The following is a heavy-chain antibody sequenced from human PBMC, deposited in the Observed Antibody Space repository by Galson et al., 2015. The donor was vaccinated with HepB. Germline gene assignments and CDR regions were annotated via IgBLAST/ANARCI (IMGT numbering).Heavy chain of an antibody. J-gene: IGHJ4*02. CDR2: IFPGDSDT. CDR3: ARQIVGAANFDY. Sequence: QSGAEVKKSGESLKISCKGSEYSFTSYWIGWVRQKPGKGLEWMGIIFPGDSDTKYRPSFEGQVTLSIDKSINTAYLQWSSLKVSDTAVYYCARQIVGAANFDYWGQGTLVTVSS. V-gene: IGHV5-51*01. CDR1: EYSFTSYW. D-gene: IGHD1-26*01.